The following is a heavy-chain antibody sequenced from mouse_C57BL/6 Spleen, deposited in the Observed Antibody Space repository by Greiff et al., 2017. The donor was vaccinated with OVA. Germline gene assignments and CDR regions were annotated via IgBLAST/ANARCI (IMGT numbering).Heavy chain of an antibody. Sequence: QVQLQQSGAELVRPGSSVKLSCKASGYTFTSYWMDWVKQRPGQGLEWIGNIYPSDSETHYNQKFKDKATLTVDKSSSTAYMQLSSLTSEDSAVYYCARSGYYGNYFDYWGQGTTLTVSS. V-gene: IGHV1-61*01. CDR3: ARSGYYGNYFDY. CDR1: GYTFTSYW. CDR2: IYPSDSET. D-gene: IGHD2-1*01. J-gene: IGHJ2*01.